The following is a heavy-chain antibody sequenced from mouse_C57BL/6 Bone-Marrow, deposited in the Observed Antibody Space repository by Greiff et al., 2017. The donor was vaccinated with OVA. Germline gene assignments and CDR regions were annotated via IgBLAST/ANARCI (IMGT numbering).Heavy chain of an antibody. CDR3: AREGAYGKGYFDV. Sequence: QVQLQQPGAELVMPGASVTLSCKASGYTFTSYWMHWVKQRPGQGLEWIGEIDPSDSYTNYNQKFKGKSTLTVDKSSSTAYMQLSSLTSEDSAVYYCAREGAYGKGYFDVWGTGTTVTVSS. CDR1: GYTFTSYW. J-gene: IGHJ1*03. D-gene: IGHD2-1*01. CDR2: IDPSDSYT. V-gene: IGHV1-69*01.